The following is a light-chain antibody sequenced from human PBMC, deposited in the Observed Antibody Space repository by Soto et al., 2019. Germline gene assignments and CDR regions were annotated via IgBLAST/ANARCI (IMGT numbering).Light chain of an antibody. Sequence: DSHMTQSPSSLSASVGDRVTITCRASQGISNYLAWYQQKPGKVPKLLIYAASTLQSGVPSRFSGSGSGTDFTLTISSRQPEDVAAYYCQKYNSAPLTFGQGTKVDNK. J-gene: IGKJ1*01. V-gene: IGKV1-27*01. CDR2: AAS. CDR1: QGISNY. CDR3: QKYNSAPLT.